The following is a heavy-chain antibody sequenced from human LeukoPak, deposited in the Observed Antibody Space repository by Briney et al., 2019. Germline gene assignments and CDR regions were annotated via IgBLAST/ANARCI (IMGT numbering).Heavy chain of an antibody. V-gene: IGHV4-61*01. CDR2: MYCSGST. CDR3: ARNSIADPGPFDY. CDR1: GGSVSSDNYY. Sequence: SETLSLTCTVSGGSVSSDNYYWSWIRQPPGKGLEWIGYMYCSGSTNYNPSLKSRVTISVDTSKNQFSLKLSSVTAADTAVYYCARNSIADPGPFDYWGQGTLVTVSS. J-gene: IGHJ4*02. D-gene: IGHD6-6*01.